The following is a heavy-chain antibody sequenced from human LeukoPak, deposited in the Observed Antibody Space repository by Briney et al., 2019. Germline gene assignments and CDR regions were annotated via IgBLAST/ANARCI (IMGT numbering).Heavy chain of an antibody. J-gene: IGHJ4*02. Sequence: SVKVSCEASVGTFSRSALSWVRATPGHGRVWMGDIITLFGAAQYTQKFSGRDTPNADESPSTAYMELSSLRAEDTAVYNCARDRYCGFYCPPDYWGQGTMVTVSS. CDR3: ARDRYCGFYCPPDY. CDR2: IITLFGAA. V-gene: IGHV1-69*01. CDR1: VGTFSRSA. D-gene: IGHD2-21*01.